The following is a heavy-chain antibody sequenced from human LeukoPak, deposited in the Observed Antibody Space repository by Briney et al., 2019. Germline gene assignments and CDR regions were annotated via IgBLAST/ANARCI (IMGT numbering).Heavy chain of an antibody. D-gene: IGHD6-13*01. CDR2: INHSGST. V-gene: IGHV4-34*01. CDR3: ARVASPYYSSSWYAWFDP. CDR1: GGSFSGYY. J-gene: IGHJ5*02. Sequence: SETLSLTCAVYGGSFSGYYWSWIRRPPGKGLEWIGEINHSGSTKFNPSLKSRVTISVDTSNNRFSLKLSSVTAADTAVYYCARVASPYYSSSWYAWFDPWGQGTLVTVSS.